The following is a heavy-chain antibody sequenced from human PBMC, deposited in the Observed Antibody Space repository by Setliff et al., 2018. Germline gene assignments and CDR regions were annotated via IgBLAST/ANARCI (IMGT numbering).Heavy chain of an antibody. CDR1: GGSMRSISYY. Sequence: PSETLSLTCTVSGGSMRSISYYWGWVRQPPGKGLEWIGYIYYSGSTNYNPSLKSRVTISVDTSKNQFSLKLSSMTAADTALYYCARNPDFLQYSFDLWGRGTLVTVSS. D-gene: IGHD5-12*01. V-gene: IGHV4-61*05. CDR3: ARNPDFLQYSFDL. J-gene: IGHJ2*01. CDR2: IYYSGST.